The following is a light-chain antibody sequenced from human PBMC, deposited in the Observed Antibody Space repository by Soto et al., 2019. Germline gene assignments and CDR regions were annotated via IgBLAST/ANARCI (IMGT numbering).Light chain of an antibody. V-gene: IGKV3D-20*02. CDR2: GAS. Sequence: EIVLTQSPGTLSLSPGDRATLSCRASQSVSSSYLAWYQQKPGQAPRLLIYGASNRATGIPDRFSGSGSGTDFTLTISSLEPEDFAVYYCQQRSNWPITFGQGTRLEIK. J-gene: IGKJ5*01. CDR3: QQRSNWPIT. CDR1: QSVSSSY.